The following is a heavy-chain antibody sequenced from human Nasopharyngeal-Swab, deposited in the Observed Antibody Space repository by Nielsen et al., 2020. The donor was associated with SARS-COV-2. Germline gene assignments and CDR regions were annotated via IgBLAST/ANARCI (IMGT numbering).Heavy chain of an antibody. CDR1: EFTMSRNG. D-gene: IGHD1-26*01. Sequence: LTCAASEFTMSRNGMHWVRQAPGKGLEWVAYISSSSSTSYYADSVKGRFTISRDNPKNSLYLQMNSLRDEDTALYYCARDVAIVGATLENWGQGTLVTVSS. CDR3: ARDVAIVGATLEN. CDR2: ISSSSSTS. V-gene: IGHV3-48*02. J-gene: IGHJ4*02.